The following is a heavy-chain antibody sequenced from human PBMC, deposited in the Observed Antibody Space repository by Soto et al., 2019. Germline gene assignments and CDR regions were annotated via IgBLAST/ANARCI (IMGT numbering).Heavy chain of an antibody. Sequence: QLQLQESGPGLVKPSETLSLTCAVSGASITSTSYFWGWVRQPPGKGLEWIGSISYGWVPYHNPSLKGRATLSIDTSKRHLYLNLASVTVADTAVYYCGRHRLETGTYAQPLAPWGPGVLVTVSS. D-gene: IGHD1-1*01. CDR1: GASITSTSYF. CDR3: GRHRLETGTYAQPLAP. CDR2: ISYGWVP. V-gene: IGHV4-39*01. J-gene: IGHJ5*02.